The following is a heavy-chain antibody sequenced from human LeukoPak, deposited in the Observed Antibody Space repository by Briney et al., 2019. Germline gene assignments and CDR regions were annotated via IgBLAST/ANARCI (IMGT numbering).Heavy chain of an antibody. CDR3: AKVSICYGCYFDY. CDR2: INGLGDNP. D-gene: IGHD3-10*02. V-gene: IGHV3-23*01. J-gene: IGHJ4*02. Sequence: GGSLRLSCEASGYSFSDHGMTWVRQTPGKGLQWVSTINGLGDNPSCAETAKGRFTVYRDNSKNTVYLQMNRLRAEDTAIYYCAKVSICYGCYFDYWGPGIPVTVSS. CDR1: GYSFSDHG.